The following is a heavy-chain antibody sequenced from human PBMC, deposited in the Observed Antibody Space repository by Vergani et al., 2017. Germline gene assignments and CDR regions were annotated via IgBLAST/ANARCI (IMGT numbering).Heavy chain of an antibody. V-gene: IGHV1-3*01. D-gene: IGHD1-26*01. Sequence: QVQLVQSGAEVKKPGASVKVSCKASGYTFTSYAMHWVRQAPGQRLEWMGWINAGNGNTKYSQKFQGRVTITRDTSASTAYMDLSSLRSEDTAVYYCARDGIKYNWFDPWGQGTLVTVSS. CDR3: ARDGIKYNWFDP. CDR2: INAGNGNT. CDR1: GYTFTSYA. J-gene: IGHJ5*02.